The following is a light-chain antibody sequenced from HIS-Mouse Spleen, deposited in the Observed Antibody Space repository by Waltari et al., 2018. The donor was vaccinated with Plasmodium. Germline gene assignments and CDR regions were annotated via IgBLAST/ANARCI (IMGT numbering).Light chain of an antibody. V-gene: IGKV1-5*03. CDR3: QQYNSYSWT. CDR2: KAS. CDR1: QSISSR. J-gene: IGKJ1*01. Sequence: DIQMTQSPSTLSASVGDRVTITCRASQSISSRLAWYQQKPGKAPKILIYKASSVESGVPSRFSGSGSGTEFTLTISSLQPDDFATYYCQQYNSYSWTFGQGTKVEIK.